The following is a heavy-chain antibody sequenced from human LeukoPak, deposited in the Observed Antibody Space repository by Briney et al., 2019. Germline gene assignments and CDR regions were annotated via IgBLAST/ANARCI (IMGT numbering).Heavy chain of an antibody. D-gene: IGHD1-26*01. CDR3: ARQAGATFGGYYYYYMDV. V-gene: IGHV5-51*01. CDR2: IYPGDSDT. J-gene: IGHJ6*03. CDR1: GYSFTSYW. Sequence: GEALQISYKGSGYSFTSYWIGWVRPMPGKGLEWMGIIYPGDSDTRYSPSFQGQVTISADKSISTAYLQWSSLKASDTAMYYCARQAGATFGGYYYYYMDVWGKGTTVTISS.